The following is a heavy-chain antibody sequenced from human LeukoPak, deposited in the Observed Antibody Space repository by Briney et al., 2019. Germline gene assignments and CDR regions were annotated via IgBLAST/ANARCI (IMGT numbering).Heavy chain of an antibody. CDR1: GFTVSSNY. CDR3: AKAVSGYWYFDL. V-gene: IGHV3-53*01. D-gene: IGHD2/OR15-2a*01. J-gene: IGHJ2*01. CDR2: IYSGGST. Sequence: PGGSLRLSCAASGFTVSSNYMSWVRQAPGKGLEWVSVIYSGGSTYYADSVKGRFTISRDNAKNSLYLQMNSLRAEDTAVYYCAKAVSGYWYFDLWGRGTLVTVSS.